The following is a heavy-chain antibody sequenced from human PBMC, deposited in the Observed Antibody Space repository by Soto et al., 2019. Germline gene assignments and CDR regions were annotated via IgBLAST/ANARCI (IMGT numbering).Heavy chain of an antibody. J-gene: IGHJ2*01. CDR1: GGSVSNASFY. V-gene: IGHV4-61*03. Sequence: QVQLQESGPGLVKPSETLSLTCSVSGGSVSNASFYWTWIRQAPGTGLEYIGYIFYTGVTNYNHSLSSRFTISLDTSKNHFSLKLNSMTAADTAVYYCVRVLDSSWYADLWGRGTLVTVSS. CDR2: IFYTGVT. D-gene: IGHD3-22*01. CDR3: VRVLDSSWYADL.